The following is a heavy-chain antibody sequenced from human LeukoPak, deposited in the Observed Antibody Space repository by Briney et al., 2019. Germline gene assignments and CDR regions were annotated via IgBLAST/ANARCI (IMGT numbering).Heavy chain of an antibody. CDR3: ARDVEQWLVRVYYFDY. Sequence: GGSLRLSCAASGFTFSSYAMSWVRQAPGKGLEWVSSITGSSGYTYYADSVKGRFTISRDNAKNSLYLQMNSLRAEDTAVYYCARDVEQWLVRVYYFDYWGQGTLVTVSS. D-gene: IGHD6-19*01. J-gene: IGHJ4*02. V-gene: IGHV3-23*01. CDR2: ITGSSGYT. CDR1: GFTFSSYA.